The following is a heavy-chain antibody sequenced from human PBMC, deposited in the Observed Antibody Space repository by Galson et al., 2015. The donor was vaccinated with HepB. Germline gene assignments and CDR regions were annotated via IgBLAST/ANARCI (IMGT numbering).Heavy chain of an antibody. D-gene: IGHD7-27*01. V-gene: IGHV3-33*08. CDR2: IWHDGGKK. CDR1: GFTFKNFG. CDR3: ARSLGLGIDF. J-gene: IGHJ4*02. Sequence: SLRLSCAASGFTFKNFGMHWVRQAPGKGLEWVAVIWHDGGKKYYGDSVKGRFTVSRDNHENTLSLQMNSLRVEDTATYFCARSLGLGIDFWGQGTLVIVSS.